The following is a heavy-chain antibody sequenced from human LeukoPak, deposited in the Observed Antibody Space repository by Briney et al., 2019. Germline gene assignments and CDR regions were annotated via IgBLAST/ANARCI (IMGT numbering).Heavy chain of an antibody. CDR2: INPNSGGT. CDR1: GYTLTGYY. Sequence: ASVKVSCKASGYTLTGYYMHWVRQAPGQGLEWMGWINPNSGGTKYAQNFQGRVTMTRDTSTSTAYMEVSRLRSDDTAVYYCARDVGEYCSSKNCYASHYWGQGTLVTVSS. CDR3: ARDVGEYCSSKNCYASHY. V-gene: IGHV1-2*02. J-gene: IGHJ4*02. D-gene: IGHD2-2*01.